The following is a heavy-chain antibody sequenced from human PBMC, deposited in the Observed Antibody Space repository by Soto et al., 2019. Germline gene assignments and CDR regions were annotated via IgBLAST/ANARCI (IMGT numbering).Heavy chain of an antibody. CDR1: GFTFSSYD. D-gene: IGHD3-16*01. V-gene: IGHV3-13*01. J-gene: IGHJ6*03. Sequence: EVQLVESGGGLVQPGGSLRLSCAASGFTFSSYDMHWVRQTTGKGLEWVSTINTAGDTYYPGSVKGRFTVSRENAKNSLYLQMNSLRAGDTAVYYCAKGGVAWYYYMDVWGKGTTVTVSS. CDR3: AKGGVAWYYYMDV. CDR2: INTAGDT.